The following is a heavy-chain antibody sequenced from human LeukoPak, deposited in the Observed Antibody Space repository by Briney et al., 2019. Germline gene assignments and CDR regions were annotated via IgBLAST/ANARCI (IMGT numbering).Heavy chain of an antibody. Sequence: GGSLRLSCVASGLTFSSYAMSWVRQAPGKGLEGVSVISGSGDSTNYADSVKGRFTISRDNSKNTLYLQMNSLRAEDTAVYYCAKDLDTMVRGVNVYWGQGTLVTVAS. V-gene: IGHV3-23*01. CDR3: AKDLDTMVRGVNVY. CDR1: GLTFSSYA. CDR2: ISGSGDST. D-gene: IGHD3-10*01. J-gene: IGHJ4*02.